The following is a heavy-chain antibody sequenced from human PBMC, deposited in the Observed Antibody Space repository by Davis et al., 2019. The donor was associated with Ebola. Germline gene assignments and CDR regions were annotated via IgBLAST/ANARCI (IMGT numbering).Heavy chain of an antibody. D-gene: IGHD1-14*01. J-gene: IGHJ6*02. CDR3: ARGTPHYYYYYGMDV. V-gene: IGHV3-30-3*01. Sequence: GESLKISCAASGFTFSSYAMHWVRQAPGKGLEWVAVISYDGSNKYYADSVKGRFTISRDNSKNTLYLQMNSLRAEDTAVYYCARGTPHYYYYYGMDVWGQGTTVTVSS. CDR1: GFTFSSYA. CDR2: ISYDGSNK.